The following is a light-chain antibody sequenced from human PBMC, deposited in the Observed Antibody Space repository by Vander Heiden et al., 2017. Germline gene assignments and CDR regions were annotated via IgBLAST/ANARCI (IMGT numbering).Light chain of an antibody. CDR3: CSYAGSRNLV. J-gene: IGLJ2*01. CDR1: SSDVGSYNL. V-gene: IGLV2-23*02. CDR2: EVS. Sequence: QSALTQPASVSGPPGQSITISCTGTSSDVGSYNLVSWYQQHPGKAPKLMIYEVSQRPSGVSNRFSGSKSGNTASLTISGLQAEDEADYYCCSYAGSRNLVFGGGTKLTVL.